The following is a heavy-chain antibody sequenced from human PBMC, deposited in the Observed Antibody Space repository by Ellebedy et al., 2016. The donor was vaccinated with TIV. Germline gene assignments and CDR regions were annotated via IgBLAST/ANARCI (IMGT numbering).Heavy chain of an antibody. Sequence: GESLKISCSASGFTFSDYCMNWVRQAPGKGPEWISYIRHNRDTILYPDSVKGRFTISRDNARNLLFLQMNSLRDEDSAVYYCVREGDNTGYRHLDLWGRGTLVTVSS. V-gene: IGHV3-48*02. CDR1: GFTFSDYC. J-gene: IGHJ2*01. CDR2: IRHNRDTI. D-gene: IGHD1-26*01. CDR3: VREGDNTGYRHLDL.